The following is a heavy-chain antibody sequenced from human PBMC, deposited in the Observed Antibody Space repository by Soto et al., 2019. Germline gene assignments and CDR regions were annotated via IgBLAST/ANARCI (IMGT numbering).Heavy chain of an antibody. D-gene: IGHD3-10*01. CDR2: ISAYNGNT. CDR3: ARDXXGSRSYXWXXAFDI. J-gene: IGHJ3*02. CDR1: GYPFTSYG. Sequence: GASVKVSCKASGYPFTSYGISWVRQAPGQGLEWMGWISAYNGNTNYAQKLQGRVPMTTDKSTSXXXXXXXXXXXDDTAVYYCARDXXGSRSYXWXXAFDIWGQGTMVTVSS. V-gene: IGHV1-18*04.